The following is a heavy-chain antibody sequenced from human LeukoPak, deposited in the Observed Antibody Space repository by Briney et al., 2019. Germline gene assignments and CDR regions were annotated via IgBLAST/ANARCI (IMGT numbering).Heavy chain of an antibody. J-gene: IGHJ4*02. V-gene: IGHV3-23*01. Sequence: QPGRSLRLSCAASGFTFDDYAMHWVRQAPGKGLEWVSGISGSGGSTYYADSVKGRFTISRDNSKNTLYLQMNSLRAEDTAVYYCAKDRGVSDDYWGQGTLVTVSS. CDR1: GFTFDDYA. CDR2: ISGSGGST. CDR3: AKDRGVSDDY. D-gene: IGHD3-10*01.